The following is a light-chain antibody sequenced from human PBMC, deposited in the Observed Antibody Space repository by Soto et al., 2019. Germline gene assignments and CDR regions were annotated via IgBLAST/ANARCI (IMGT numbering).Light chain of an antibody. V-gene: IGKV1-5*03. Sequence: DIQMTQSPSTLSASVGDRVTITCRASQSISSWSAWYQQKPGKAPTLLIYKASTLESGVPSNFSGSGSGTEFSLTISSLQPEDFAVYYCQQYGSSPTFGQGTKVDI. J-gene: IGKJ1*01. CDR3: QQYGSSPT. CDR1: QSISSW. CDR2: KAS.